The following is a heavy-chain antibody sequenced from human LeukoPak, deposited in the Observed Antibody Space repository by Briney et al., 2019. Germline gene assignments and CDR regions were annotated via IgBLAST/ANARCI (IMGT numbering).Heavy chain of an antibody. D-gene: IGHD6-6*01. CDR2: IKQDGSEI. J-gene: IGHJ4*02. CDR3: AKLIAPRTIYDY. V-gene: IGHV3-7*01. CDR1: GFTFSTYW. Sequence: GGSLRLSCAAPGFTFSTYWMSWVRQAPGKGLEWVASIKQDGSEIHYVDSVKGRYTISRDNAKNSLYLQMNSLRAEDTAVYYCAKLIAPRTIYDYWGQGTLVTVSS.